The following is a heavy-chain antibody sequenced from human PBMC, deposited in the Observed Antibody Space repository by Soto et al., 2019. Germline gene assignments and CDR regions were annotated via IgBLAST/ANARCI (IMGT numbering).Heavy chain of an antibody. Sequence: PALTCAVSGGTISSSNWWSWVRQPPGKGLEWIGEIYHSGSTNYNPSLKSRVTISVDKSKNQLSLKLSSVTAADTAVYYCARGVSGGNQYYFDYWGQGTLVTVSS. CDR1: GGTISSSNW. J-gene: IGHJ4*02. CDR2: IYHSGST. D-gene: IGHD2-15*01. CDR3: ARGVSGGNQYYFDY. V-gene: IGHV4-4*02.